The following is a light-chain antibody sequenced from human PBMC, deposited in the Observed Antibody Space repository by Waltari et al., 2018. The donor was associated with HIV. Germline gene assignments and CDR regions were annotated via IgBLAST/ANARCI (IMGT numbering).Light chain of an antibody. CDR2: GKN. V-gene: IGLV3-19*01. J-gene: IGLJ3*02. CDR3: NSRDSSGYHLV. CDR1: SLRNYY. Sequence: SSELTQDPAVSVALGQTVRITCQGDSLRNYYASWYQQKPGQAPVLVIHGKNNRPSGIPDRVSGSSSGNTASLTITGTQAEDEADYYCNSRDSSGYHLVFGGGTRLTVL.